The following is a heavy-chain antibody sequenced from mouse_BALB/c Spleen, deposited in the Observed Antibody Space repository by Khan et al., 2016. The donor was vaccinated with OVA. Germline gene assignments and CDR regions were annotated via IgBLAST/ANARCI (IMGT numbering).Heavy chain of an antibody. Sequence: QVQLKQSGPELVKPGASVKISCKASGYTFTAYDINWVKQRPGQGLEWIGWIYPGDGSTKYNEDFKGKVTLTADRSANTVYMQLSSLSSENDAVYFCAREGLRGVAMDYWGQGTSVSVSS. CDR1: GYTFTAYD. CDR3: AREGLRGVAMDY. D-gene: IGHD2-4*01. CDR2: IYPGDGST. J-gene: IGHJ4*01. V-gene: IGHV1S56*01.